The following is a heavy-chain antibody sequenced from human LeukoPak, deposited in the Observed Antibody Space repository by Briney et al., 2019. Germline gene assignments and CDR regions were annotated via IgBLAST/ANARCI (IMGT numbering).Heavy chain of an antibody. D-gene: IGHD2-15*01. V-gene: IGHV3-30-3*01. CDR2: ISYDGSNK. CDR3: ARDLEDCSGGSCYSWFDP. J-gene: IGHJ5*02. CDR1: GFTFSSYA. Sequence: GESLRLSCAASGFTFSSYAMHWVRQAPGKGLEWVAVISYDGSNKYYADSVRGRFTISRDNSKNTLYLQMNSLRAEDTAVYYCARDLEDCSGGSCYSWFDPWGQGTLVTVSS.